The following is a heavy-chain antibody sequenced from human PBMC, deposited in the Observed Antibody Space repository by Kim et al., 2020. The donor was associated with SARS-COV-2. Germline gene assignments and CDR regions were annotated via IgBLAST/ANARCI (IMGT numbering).Heavy chain of an antibody. J-gene: IGHJ4*02. V-gene: IGHV4-59*01. D-gene: IGHD3-16*01. Sequence: PSLKSRVTISVNRSRNQFSLNLSSVTAADTAVYYCVSDALGVGGPYYFDYWGQGTLVTVSS. CDR3: VSDALGVGGPYYFDY.